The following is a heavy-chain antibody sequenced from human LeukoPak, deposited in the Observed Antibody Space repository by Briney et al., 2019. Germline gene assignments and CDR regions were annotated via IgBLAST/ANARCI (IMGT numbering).Heavy chain of an antibody. V-gene: IGHV4-39*01. CDR2: IYFSGNT. CDR3: ARHYHYGSGSYMPFHI. J-gene: IGHJ3*02. D-gene: IGHD3-10*01. Sequence: SETLSLTCTVSSGSISSSTYYWGWIRQPPGKGLGWIGSIYFSGNTFYNPSLKSRVTISVDTSKNQISLKLSSVTAADTAVYYCARHYHYGSGSYMPFHIWGQGTMVTVSS. CDR1: SGSISSSTYY.